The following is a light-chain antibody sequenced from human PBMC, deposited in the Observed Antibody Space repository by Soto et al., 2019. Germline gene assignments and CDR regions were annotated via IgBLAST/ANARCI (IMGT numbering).Light chain of an antibody. J-gene: IGKJ4*01. CDR1: QGISSA. V-gene: IGKV1-13*02. CDR2: DAS. CDR3: QQFNCYPQLT. Sequence: AIQLTQSPSSLSASVGDRVTITCRASQGISSALAWYQQKPGKAPKLLIYDASSLESGVPSRFSGSGSGTDFTLTISSLQPEDFAPYYCQQFNCYPQLTFGGGTKVEIK.